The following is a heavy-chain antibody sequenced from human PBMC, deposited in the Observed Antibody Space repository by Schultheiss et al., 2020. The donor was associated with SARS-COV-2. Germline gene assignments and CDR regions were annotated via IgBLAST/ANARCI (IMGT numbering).Heavy chain of an antibody. CDR2: INHSGST. Sequence: LRLSCAVYGGSFSGYYWSWIRQPPGKGLEWIGEINHSGSTNYNPSLKSRVTISVDTSKNQFSLKLSSVTAADTAVYYCASVYGDYFAEYFQHWGQGTLVTVSS. V-gene: IGHV4-34*09. J-gene: IGHJ1*01. CDR3: ASVYGDYFAEYFQH. CDR1: GGSFSGYY. D-gene: IGHD4-17*01.